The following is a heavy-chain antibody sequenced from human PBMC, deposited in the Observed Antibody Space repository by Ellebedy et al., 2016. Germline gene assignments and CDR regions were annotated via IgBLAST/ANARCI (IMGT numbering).Heavy chain of an antibody. CDR2: ITGSGDFT. D-gene: IGHD3-10*01. CDR3: ATDLHPFTRGWGY. CDR1: GFTFSSYA. V-gene: IGHV3-23*01. Sequence: GESLKISCAASGFTFSSYAMVWVRQAPGTGLEWVASITGSGDFTFYADSVRGRFTISRDNSKNTFYVQMNSLRVEDTAVYYCATDLHPFTRGWGYWGQGTLVTVSS. J-gene: IGHJ4*02.